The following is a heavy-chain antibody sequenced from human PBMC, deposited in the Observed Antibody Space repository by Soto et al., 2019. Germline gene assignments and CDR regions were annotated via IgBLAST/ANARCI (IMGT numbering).Heavy chain of an antibody. CDR1: GGSISSYY. CDR3: ARSRYTSGWWTPPFDY. Sequence: QVQLQESGPGLVKPSESLSLTCAVSGGSISSYYWSWIRQPPGKGLEWIGYIYYSGSTNYNPSLQSRVTISVDTSKNQFSLKLTSVTAADTAVYYCARSRYTSGWWTPPFDYWGPGTLVTVSS. J-gene: IGHJ4*02. CDR2: IYYSGST. V-gene: IGHV4-59*01. D-gene: IGHD6-19*01.